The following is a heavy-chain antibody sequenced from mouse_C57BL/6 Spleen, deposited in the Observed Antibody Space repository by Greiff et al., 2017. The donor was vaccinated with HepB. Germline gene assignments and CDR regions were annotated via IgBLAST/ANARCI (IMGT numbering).Heavy chain of an antibody. CDR3: AMPLLYYFDY. D-gene: IGHD2-10*01. V-gene: IGHV1-26*01. CDR1: GYTFTDYY. J-gene: IGHJ2*01. CDR2: INPNNGGT. Sequence: EVQLQQSGPELVKPGASVKISCKASGYTFTDYYMNWVKQSHAKSLEWIGDINPNNGGTSYNQKFKGKATWTVDKSTSTAYMELRSLTSGDSAVYYCAMPLLYYFDYWGQGTTLTVSA.